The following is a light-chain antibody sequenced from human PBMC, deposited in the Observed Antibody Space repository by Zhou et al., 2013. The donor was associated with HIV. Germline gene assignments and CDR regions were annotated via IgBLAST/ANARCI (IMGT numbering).Light chain of an antibody. CDR2: GVS. J-gene: IGKJ2*01. Sequence: EIVLTQSPATLSLSPGERATLSCRASQSLSSSYLAWYQQKPGQAPRLLIFGVSSRATGIPDRFSGSGSGTDFALTISRLEPEDSAVYYCQQYDSSPPTFGQGTKLEIK. V-gene: IGKV3-20*01. CDR1: QSLSSSY. CDR3: QQYDSSPPT.